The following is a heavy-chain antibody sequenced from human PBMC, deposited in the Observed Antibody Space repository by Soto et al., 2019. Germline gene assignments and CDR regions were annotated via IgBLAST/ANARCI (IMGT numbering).Heavy chain of an antibody. J-gene: IGHJ3*02. CDR2: ISWNSGSI. CDR3: AKDMYSSSGGAFDI. Sequence: EVQLVESGGGLVQPGRSLRLSCAASGFTFVDYAMHWVRQAPGKGLEWVSGISWNSGSIGYADSVKGRFTISRDNAKNSLDLQRNRLRAEDTALYYCAKDMYSSSGGAFDIWGQGTMVTVSS. V-gene: IGHV3-9*01. D-gene: IGHD6-13*01. CDR1: GFTFVDYA.